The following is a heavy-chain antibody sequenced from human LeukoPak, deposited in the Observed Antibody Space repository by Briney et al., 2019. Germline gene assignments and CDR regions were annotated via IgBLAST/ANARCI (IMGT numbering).Heavy chain of an antibody. CDR2: IKQDGSEK. V-gene: IGHV3-7*01. D-gene: IGHD1-26*01. CDR1: GFTFSSYW. Sequence: GGSLRLSCAASGFTFSSYWMSWVRQAPGKGLEWVANIKQDGSEKYYVDSVKGRFTISRDNAKNSLYLQMNSLRAEDTAVYYCARERSSSGSYYYYYGVDVWGQGTTVTVSS. CDR3: ARERSSSGSYYYYYGVDV. J-gene: IGHJ6*02.